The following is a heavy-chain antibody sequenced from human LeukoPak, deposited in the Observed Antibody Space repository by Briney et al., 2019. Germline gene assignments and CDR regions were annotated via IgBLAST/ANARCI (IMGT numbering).Heavy chain of an antibody. Sequence: SETLSLTCAVNGGSLNGYYWSWIRQPPGRGLEWIGEINHIGNTNYDPSLRSRVTISVDTSKNQFSLSLTSATAADTAVYFCARLGSVGYYNYQYMDIWGNGTTVTVSS. CDR1: GGSLNGYY. CDR3: ARLGSVGYYNYQYMDI. CDR2: INHIGNT. D-gene: IGHD3-10*01. V-gene: IGHV4-34*01. J-gene: IGHJ6*03.